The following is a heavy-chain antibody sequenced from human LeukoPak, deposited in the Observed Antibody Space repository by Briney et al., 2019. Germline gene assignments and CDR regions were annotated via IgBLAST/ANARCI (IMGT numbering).Heavy chain of an antibody. V-gene: IGHV3-21*01. CDR1: GFTFSSYS. CDR2: ISSSSSYI. CDR3: ARHLSGVAGYTYGRGIDY. Sequence: GGSLRLSCAASGFTFSSYSMNWVRQAPGKGLEWVSSISSSSSYIYYADSVKGRFTISRDNAKTSLFLQMNSLRAEDSAVYYCARHLSGVAGYTYGRGIDYWGQGTLVTVSS. J-gene: IGHJ4*02. D-gene: IGHD5-18*01.